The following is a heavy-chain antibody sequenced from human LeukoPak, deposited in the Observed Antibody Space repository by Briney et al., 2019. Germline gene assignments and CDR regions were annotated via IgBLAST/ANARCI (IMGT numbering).Heavy chain of an antibody. V-gene: IGHV1-2*02. D-gene: IGHD6-13*01. CDR3: ARDEALGTAAGNWFDP. CDR2: INPNSGGT. Sequence: ASVKVSCKASGYTFTGYYIHWVRQAPGQGLEWMGWINPNSGGTNYAQKFQGRVTMTRDTSISTAYMELSSLRSGDTAVYYCARDEALGTAAGNWFDPWGQGTLVTVSS. CDR1: GYTFTGYY. J-gene: IGHJ5*02.